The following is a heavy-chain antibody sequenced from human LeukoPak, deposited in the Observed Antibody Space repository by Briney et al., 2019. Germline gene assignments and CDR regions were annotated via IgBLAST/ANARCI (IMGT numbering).Heavy chain of an antibody. Sequence: ASVKVSCKASGYTFTGYYMHWVRQAPGQGLEWMGWINPNSGGTNYAQKFQGRVTMTRDTSISTAYMELSRLRSDDTAVYYCARDQGITLYYYYMDVWGKGTTVTVSS. CDR1: GYTFTGYY. J-gene: IGHJ6*03. CDR2: INPNSGGT. CDR3: ARDQGITLYYYYMDV. V-gene: IGHV1-2*02. D-gene: IGHD1-14*01.